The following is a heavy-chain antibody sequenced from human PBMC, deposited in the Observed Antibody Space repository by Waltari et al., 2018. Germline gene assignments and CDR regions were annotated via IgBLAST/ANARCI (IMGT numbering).Heavy chain of an antibody. CDR3: ARERAARIPDY. D-gene: IGHD6-6*01. Sequence: QVQLQQWGAGLLKPSETQSLTCAVYGGSFSGYYWSWIRQPPGKGLEWIGEINHSGSTNYNPSRKSRVTISVDTSKNQFSLKLSSVTAADTAVYYCARERAARIPDYWGQGTLVTVSS. V-gene: IGHV4-34*01. CDR1: GGSFSGYY. CDR2: INHSGST. J-gene: IGHJ4*02.